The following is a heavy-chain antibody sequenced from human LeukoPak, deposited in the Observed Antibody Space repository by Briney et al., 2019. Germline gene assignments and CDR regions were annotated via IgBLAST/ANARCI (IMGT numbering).Heavy chain of an antibody. CDR1: GFTFSSYG. J-gene: IGHJ5*02. CDR2: ISYDGSNK. CDR3: ARDHWPRQWLVPENWFDP. Sequence: SGGSLRLSCAASGFTFSSYGMHWVRQAPGKGLEWVAFISYDGSNKYYAGSVKGRFTISRDNSKNTLYLQMNSLRAEDTAVYYCARDHWPRQWLVPENWFDPWGQGTLVTVSS. D-gene: IGHD6-19*01. V-gene: IGHV3-30*03.